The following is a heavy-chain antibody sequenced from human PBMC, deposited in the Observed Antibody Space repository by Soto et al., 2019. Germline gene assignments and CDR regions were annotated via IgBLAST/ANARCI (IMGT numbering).Heavy chain of an antibody. CDR1: GYSFSNYW. CDR3: GRHPYGDYDIMDV. V-gene: IGHV5-51*01. Sequence: PGESLKISCNGSGYSFSNYWIGWVRQMPGKGLEWMGIIYPGNFDIRYSPSFQGQVTISADKSISTAYLQWSSLKASVTAMYYCGRHPYGDYDIMDVWGKGTRGTVSS. CDR2: IYPGNFDI. J-gene: IGHJ6*04. D-gene: IGHD4-17*01.